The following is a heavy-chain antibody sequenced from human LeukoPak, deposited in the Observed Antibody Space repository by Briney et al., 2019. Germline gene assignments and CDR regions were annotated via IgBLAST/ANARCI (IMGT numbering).Heavy chain of an antibody. J-gene: IGHJ6*03. Sequence: SETLSLTCAVYGGSFSGYYWSWIRQPPGKGLEWIGEINHSGSTNYNPSLKSRVTISVDTSKNQFSLKLSSVTAADTAVYYCARAYYYGSGGGDYMDVWGKGTTVTISS. D-gene: IGHD3-10*01. V-gene: IGHV4-34*01. CDR2: INHSGST. CDR1: GGSFSGYY. CDR3: ARAYYYGSGGGDYMDV.